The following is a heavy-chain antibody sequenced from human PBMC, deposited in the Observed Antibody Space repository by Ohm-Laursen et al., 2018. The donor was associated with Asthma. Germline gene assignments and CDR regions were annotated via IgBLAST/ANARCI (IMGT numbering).Heavy chain of an antibody. V-gene: IGHV3-30*03. CDR3: ARDLTTVTSGRTFDY. Sequence: SLRLSCAASGFTFSSYGMHWVRQAPGRGLEWVAVISYDGSNKYYADSVKGRFTISRDNSKNTLYLQMNSLRAEDTAVYYCARDLTTVTSGRTFDYWGQGTLVTVSS. CDR2: ISYDGSNK. J-gene: IGHJ4*02. CDR1: GFTFSSYG. D-gene: IGHD4-17*01.